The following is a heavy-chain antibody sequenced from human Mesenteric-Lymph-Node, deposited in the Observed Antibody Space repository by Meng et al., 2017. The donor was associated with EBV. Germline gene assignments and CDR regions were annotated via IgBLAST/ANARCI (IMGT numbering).Heavy chain of an antibody. CDR2: ISGGPNYI. Sequence: EVQLVGSGGVLVKPGGSMRLSCEASGFTFRSYTMYWVRQAPGKGLEWVSSISGGPNYIYYADSVKGRFTISRDNAKNSLYLQMNSLRAEDTAVYYCARDQGGYWGQGTLVTVSS. V-gene: IGHV3-21*01. CDR3: ARDQGGY. CDR1: GFTFRSYT. J-gene: IGHJ4*02.